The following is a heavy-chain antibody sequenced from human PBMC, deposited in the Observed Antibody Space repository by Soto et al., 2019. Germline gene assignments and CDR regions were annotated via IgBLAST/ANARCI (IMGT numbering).Heavy chain of an antibody. CDR2: IYWDDDN. CDR1: GFSLTNNGEA. D-gene: IGHD3-10*02. J-gene: IGHJ5*02. Sequence: QITLKESGPTLVKPTQTLTLTCTFSGFSLTNNGEAVGWFRQSPGKALEWLVLIYWDDDNRYNPTLRTRLSTTKDTSKNQVVLTRTNMAPVDTATYYCARYVATSPAGWFEPWGQGIPVTVSS. V-gene: IGHV2-5*02. CDR3: ARYVATSPAGWFEP.